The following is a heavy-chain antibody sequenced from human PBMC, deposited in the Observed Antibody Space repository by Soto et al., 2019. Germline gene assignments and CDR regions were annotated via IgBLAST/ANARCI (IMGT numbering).Heavy chain of an antibody. V-gene: IGHV4-31*03. Sequence: QVQLQESGPGLVKPSQTLSLTCTVSGGSISSGGYYWSWIRQHPGKGLEWFGYIYYSGSTYYNPSLKSRVTVSVVANRDQSSLKLSSVTAADTAVYCCARDLRGSCSSTSCSNWFDPWGQGTLVTVSS. CDR3: ARDLRGSCSSTSCSNWFDP. J-gene: IGHJ5*02. CDR2: IYYSGST. D-gene: IGHD2-2*01. CDR1: GGSISSGGYY.